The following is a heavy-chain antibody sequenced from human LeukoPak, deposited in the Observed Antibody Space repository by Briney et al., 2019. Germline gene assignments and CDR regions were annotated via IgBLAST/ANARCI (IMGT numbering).Heavy chain of an antibody. CDR3: ARDHYYDSSGYMGY. V-gene: IGHV3-23*01. Sequence: GGSLRLSCSVSGFTLTTAAMSWVRQTPGKGLEWVSAMSGYGGDIYYADSVMGRFTISRDNSKNTLYLQMNSLGAEDTAVYYCARDHYYDSSGYMGYWGQGTLVTVSS. CDR2: MSGYGGDI. D-gene: IGHD3-22*01. J-gene: IGHJ4*02. CDR1: GFTLTTAA.